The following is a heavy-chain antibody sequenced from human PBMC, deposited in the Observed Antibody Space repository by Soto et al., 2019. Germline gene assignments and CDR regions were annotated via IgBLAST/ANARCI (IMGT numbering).Heavy chain of an antibody. Sequence: QVQLVESGGGVVQPGRSLRLSCTASGFSFNNYDIHWVRQAPGKGLEWVALISHDGSNKYYVGSVYGRFSISRDNARNTVYLQMDILRAEDIAVYYCARGIKGGLDPWGQGTLVTVSS. CDR1: GFSFNNYD. CDR2: ISHDGSNK. V-gene: IGHV3-30-3*01. CDR3: ARGIKGGLDP. J-gene: IGHJ5*02.